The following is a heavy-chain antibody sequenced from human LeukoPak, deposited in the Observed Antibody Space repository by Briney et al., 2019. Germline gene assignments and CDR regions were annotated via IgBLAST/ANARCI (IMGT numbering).Heavy chain of an antibody. J-gene: IGHJ1*01. CDR2: IIPIFGTA. Sequence: SVKVSCKASGGTFSSYAISWVRQAPGQGLEWMGGIIPIFGTANYAKKFQGRVTITADESTSTAYMELSSLRSEDTAVYYCARAYCGCDCYLYFPHWGQGTLVTVSS. D-gene: IGHD2-21*02. CDR3: ARAYCGCDCYLYFPH. CDR1: GGTFSSYA. V-gene: IGHV1-69*01.